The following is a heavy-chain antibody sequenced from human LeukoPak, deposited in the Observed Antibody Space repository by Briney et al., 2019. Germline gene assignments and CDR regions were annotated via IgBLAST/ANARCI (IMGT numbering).Heavy chain of an antibody. D-gene: IGHD4-17*01. J-gene: IGHJ6*03. CDR1: GFTFSNYN. CDR3: ARVTVTTFSPTDYMDV. Sequence: GGSLRLSCAASGFTFSNYNMHWVRQAPGKGLEWVSSISGSRSYIYYADSVKGRFTISRDNAKNSLYLQMNSLRAEDTAVYYCARVTVTTFSPTDYMDVWGKGTMVTISS. V-gene: IGHV3-21*01. CDR2: ISGSRSYI.